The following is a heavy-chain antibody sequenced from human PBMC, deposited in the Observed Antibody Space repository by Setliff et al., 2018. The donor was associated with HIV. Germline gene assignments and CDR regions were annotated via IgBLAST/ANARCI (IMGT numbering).Heavy chain of an antibody. J-gene: IGHJ2*01. CDR2: ILPIFNKV. CDR1: GGSFSSYA. CDR3: ARVPVADDSSGWYGNWYFDL. D-gene: IGHD6-19*01. Sequence: SVKVSCKASGGSFSSYALHWVRQAPGQGLEWMGNILPIFNKVNYAQKFRGRVTITADKSTSTAYMELSSLTSDDAAVYFCARVPVADDSSGWYGNWYFDLWGPGTLVTVSS. V-gene: IGHV1-69*04.